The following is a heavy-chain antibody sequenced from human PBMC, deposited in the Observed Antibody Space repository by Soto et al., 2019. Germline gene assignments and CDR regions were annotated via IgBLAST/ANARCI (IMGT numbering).Heavy chain of an antibody. Sequence: QVQLQESGPGLVRPSQTLSLTCTVSGGSISYDHYHWTWLRQPPGKGLEWIGYIHDSGSVFYNPSLQSRLSMSVDTSKNLFSLKLSSVTAADTGVYFCAREDDGGDRDYYGLDVWGQGTTVTVSS. CDR2: IHDSGSV. CDR1: GGSISYDHYH. D-gene: IGHD2-21*02. CDR3: AREDDGGDRDYYGLDV. J-gene: IGHJ6*02. V-gene: IGHV4-30-4*01.